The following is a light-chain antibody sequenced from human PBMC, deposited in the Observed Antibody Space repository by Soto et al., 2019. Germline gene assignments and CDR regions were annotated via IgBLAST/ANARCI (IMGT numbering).Light chain of an antibody. Sequence: QSALTQPASVSGSPGQSITISCTGTSSDVGSYNFVSWYQHHAGTAPKLIIYQVTNRPSGVSDRFSASKSGDTASLTISGLQAEDEAIYYCSSYTGFSTDILFGGWTKVTVL. V-gene: IGLV2-14*01. J-gene: IGLJ2*01. CDR2: QVT. CDR1: SSDVGSYNF. CDR3: SSYTGFSTDIL.